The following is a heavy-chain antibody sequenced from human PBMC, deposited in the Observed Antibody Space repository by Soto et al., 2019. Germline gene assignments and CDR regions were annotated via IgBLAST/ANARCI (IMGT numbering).Heavy chain of an antibody. V-gene: IGHV4-39*01. CDR3: ARSGIAVTGLIDF. CDR2: IYYTGYT. J-gene: IGHJ4*02. Sequence: SETLSLTCTVSGDPIISSSYYWVWIRQPPGKGLEWIGSIYYTGYTYYNPSLESRVIISVDTSKSQFSLRLNSVTASDTAVYYCARSGIAVTGLIDFWGQGTLVTVSS. CDR1: GDPIISSSYY. D-gene: IGHD6-19*01.